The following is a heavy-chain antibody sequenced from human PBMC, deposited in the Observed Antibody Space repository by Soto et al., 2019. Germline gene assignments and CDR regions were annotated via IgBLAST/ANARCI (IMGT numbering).Heavy chain of an antibody. Sequence: QVQLQESGPGLVKPSQTLSLTCSLSGGSINSDEFYWTWIRQSPGQGLEWIGYIYSSGRTHYNPSLKSRINISLDTSNNLLSLRLSSVTAADTAVYYCARMGLHLGELSRNWFDPWGRGTLVTVSS. CDR2: IYSSGRT. D-gene: IGHD3-16*02. CDR3: ARMGLHLGELSRNWFDP. CDR1: GGSINSDEFY. J-gene: IGHJ5*02. V-gene: IGHV4-31*03.